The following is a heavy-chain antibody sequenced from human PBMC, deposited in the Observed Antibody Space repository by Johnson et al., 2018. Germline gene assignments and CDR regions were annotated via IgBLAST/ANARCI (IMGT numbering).Heavy chain of an antibody. CDR3: ATYYDFWNGQPIDAFYI. CDR1: GYSFTSYW. V-gene: IGHV5-51*01. D-gene: IGHD3-3*01. CDR2: IYPGDSET. J-gene: IGHJ3*02. Sequence: VQLVQSGAEVKKPGESLKISCKGSGYSFTSYWIGWVRQMPGTGLEWMGIIYPGDSETRYSPSFQGQVTISAAKSITTAYLQGSSLKASDTAMYYCATYYDFWNGQPIDAFYIWGQGTIVTVSS.